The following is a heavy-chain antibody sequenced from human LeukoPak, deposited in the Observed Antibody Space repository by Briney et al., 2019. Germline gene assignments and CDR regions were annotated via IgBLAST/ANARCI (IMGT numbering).Heavy chain of an antibody. CDR2: IWYDGSNK. J-gene: IGHJ6*03. Sequence: GGTLRLSCAASGFTFSSDGMHWVRQAPRKGLKGVAVIWYDGSNKYYAASVKGRFTISRDNSKSALYVQVNSVRAEDTAVYYCARVSGGIAAAGTGYYYYYMDVWGKGTTVTVSS. D-gene: IGHD6-13*01. V-gene: IGHV3-33*01. CDR1: GFTFSSDG. CDR3: ARVSGGIAAAGTGYYYYYMDV.